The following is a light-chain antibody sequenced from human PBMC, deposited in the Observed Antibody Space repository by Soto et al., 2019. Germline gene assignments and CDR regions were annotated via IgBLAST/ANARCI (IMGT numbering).Light chain of an antibody. Sequence: EIVLTQSPGTLSLSPGERATLSCRASQSVGSSHLAWYQQKPGQAPRLLIYGASSRATGIPDRFSGSGSGTDFTLTISCLQSEDFATYYCQQYYSYPITFGQGTRLEIK. CDR3: QQYYSYPIT. J-gene: IGKJ5*01. CDR1: QSVGSSH. CDR2: GAS. V-gene: IGKV3-20*01.